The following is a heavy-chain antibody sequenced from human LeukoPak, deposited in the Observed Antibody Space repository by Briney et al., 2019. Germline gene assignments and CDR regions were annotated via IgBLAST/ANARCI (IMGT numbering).Heavy chain of an antibody. CDR2: IYYSGST. CDR3: ARHDVDTARVVFDY. D-gene: IGHD5-18*01. Sequence: SETLSLTCTVSGGSISSYYWSWIRQPPGKGLEWIGYIYYSGSTNYNPSLKSRVTISVDTSKNQFSLKLSSVTAADTAVHYCARHDVDTARVVFDYWGQGTLVTVSS. V-gene: IGHV4-59*08. J-gene: IGHJ4*02. CDR1: GGSISSYY.